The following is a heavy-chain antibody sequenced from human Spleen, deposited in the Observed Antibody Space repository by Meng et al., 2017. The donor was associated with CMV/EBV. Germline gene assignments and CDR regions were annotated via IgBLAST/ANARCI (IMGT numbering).Heavy chain of an antibody. CDR1: GFTFSNYE. J-gene: IGHJ6*02. V-gene: IGHV3-48*03. D-gene: IGHD2-21*01. CDR3: ARDVMGPRGTLDV. Sequence: SLKISCGASGFTFSNYEINWVRQAPGKGLEWVLYISSRSGSSKSYAESVRGRFIISRDNGKNSVYLEMNSLRVEDTALYFCARDVMGPRGTLDVWGQGTTVTVSS. CDR2: ISSRSGSSK.